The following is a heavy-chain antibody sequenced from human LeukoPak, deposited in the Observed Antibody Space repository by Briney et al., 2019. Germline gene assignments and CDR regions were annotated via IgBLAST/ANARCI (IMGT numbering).Heavy chain of an antibody. D-gene: IGHD2-2*01. V-gene: IGHV4-34*01. CDR1: GGSFSGYY. Sequence: SETLSLTCAVYGGSFSGYYWSWIRQPPGKGLEWIGEINHSGSTNYNPSLKSRVTISVDTSKNQFSLKLSSVTAADTAVYYCARSKRSGCSSTSCLLNWLDPWGQGTLVTVSS. CDR3: ARSKRSGCSSTSCLLNWLDP. J-gene: IGHJ5*02. CDR2: INHSGST.